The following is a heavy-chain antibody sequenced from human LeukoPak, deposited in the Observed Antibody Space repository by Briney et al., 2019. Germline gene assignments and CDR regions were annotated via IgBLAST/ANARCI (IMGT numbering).Heavy chain of an antibody. Sequence: GGSRRLSCAASGFTFSSYAMSWVRQAPGKGLEWVSAISGSGGSTYYADSVKDRFTISRDNSKNTLYLQMNSLRAEDTAVYYCAKGETWIHACVDYWGQGTLVTVSS. CDR1: GFTFSSYA. CDR3: AKGETWIHACVDY. J-gene: IGHJ4*02. D-gene: IGHD5-18*01. V-gene: IGHV3-23*01. CDR2: ISGSGGST.